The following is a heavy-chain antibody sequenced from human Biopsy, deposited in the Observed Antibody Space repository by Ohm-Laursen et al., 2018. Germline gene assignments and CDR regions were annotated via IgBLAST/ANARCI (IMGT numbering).Heavy chain of an antibody. CDR3: AGPVTGFIDP. Sequence: TLSLTCTVSGGSISSGGYYWGWIRQHPGKGLEWIGHMYYSGSTYYNPSLKSRITISVDTSKNQFSLKLSSVTAADTAVYYCAGPVTGFIDPWGQGTLVTVSS. J-gene: IGHJ5*02. CDR2: MYYSGST. V-gene: IGHV4-31*03. D-gene: IGHD3-16*01. CDR1: GGSISSGGYY.